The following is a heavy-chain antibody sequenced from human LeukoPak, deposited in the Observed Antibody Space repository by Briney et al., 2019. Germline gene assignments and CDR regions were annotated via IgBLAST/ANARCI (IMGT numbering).Heavy chain of an antibody. CDR3: ANDDIEGATMRGVDY. Sequence: GGSLRLSCAASGFTFSSYAMSWVRQAPGKGLEWVSAISGSGGSTYYADSVKGRFTISRDNSKNTLYLQMNSLRAEDTAVYYCANDDIEGATMRGVDYWGQGTLVTVSS. D-gene: IGHD1-26*01. CDR2: ISGSGGST. CDR1: GFTFSSYA. J-gene: IGHJ4*02. V-gene: IGHV3-23*01.